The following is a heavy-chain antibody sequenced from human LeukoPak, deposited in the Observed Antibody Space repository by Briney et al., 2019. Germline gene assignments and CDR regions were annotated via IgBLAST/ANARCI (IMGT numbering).Heavy chain of an antibody. V-gene: IGHV1-24*01. CDR3: ATRIDLRGDYTNERNFDY. Sequence: ASVKVSCKASGYTLTELSMHWVRQAPGKGLEWMGGFDPEDGETIYAQKFQGRVTMTEDTSTDTAYMELSSLRSEDTAVYYCATRIDLRGDYTNERNFDYWGQGTLVTVSS. CDR1: GYTLTELS. CDR2: FDPEDGET. D-gene: IGHD2-21*02. J-gene: IGHJ4*02.